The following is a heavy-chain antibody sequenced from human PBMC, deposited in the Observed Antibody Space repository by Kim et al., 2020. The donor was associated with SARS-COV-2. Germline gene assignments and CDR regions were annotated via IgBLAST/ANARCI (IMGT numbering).Heavy chain of an antibody. V-gene: IGHV3-23*01. D-gene: IGHD3-10*01. CDR3: AKVGEIGVRGVIIPYGMDV. J-gene: IGHJ6*02. Sequence: GRFPISRDNSKTTLYLQMNSLRAEDTAVYYCAKVGEIGVRGVIIPYGMDVWGQGTTVTVSS.